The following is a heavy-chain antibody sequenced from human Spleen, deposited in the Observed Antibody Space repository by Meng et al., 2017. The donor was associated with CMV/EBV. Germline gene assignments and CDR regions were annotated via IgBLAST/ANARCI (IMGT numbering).Heavy chain of an antibody. CDR2: INHMEST. Sequence: VYGETFSVYYASWVRQPPGKGLEWIGEINHMESTKYNPSLKSRVTISVDTSKNQFSLKLSSVTAADTAVYYCARGGGIAVAGTPFDYWGQGTLVTVSS. CDR3: ARGGGIAVAGTPFDY. CDR1: GETFSVYY. J-gene: IGHJ4*02. V-gene: IGHV4-34*01. D-gene: IGHD6-19*01.